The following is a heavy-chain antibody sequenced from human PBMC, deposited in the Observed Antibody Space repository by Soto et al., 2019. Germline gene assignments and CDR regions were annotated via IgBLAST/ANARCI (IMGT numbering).Heavy chain of an antibody. V-gene: IGHV3-15*01. D-gene: IGHD7-27*01. Sequence: GGSRRLSCAASGFTFSNAWMSWVRQAPGKGLEWVGRIKSKSDGGTTDYAAHVKGRFTISRDESKNTLYLQMNSLKTEDTAVYYCTTDPAGERYYWGQGTLVTVSS. J-gene: IGHJ4*02. CDR1: GFTFSNAW. CDR2: IKSKSDGGTT. CDR3: TTDPAGERYY.